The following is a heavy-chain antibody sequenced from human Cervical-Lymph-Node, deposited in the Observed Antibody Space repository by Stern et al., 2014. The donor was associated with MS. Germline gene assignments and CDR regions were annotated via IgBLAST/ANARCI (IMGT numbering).Heavy chain of an antibody. J-gene: IGHJ4*01. CDR2: IHPNRGST. V-gene: IGHV1-2*02. CDR1: GYIFTDYY. Sequence: VQLEESGAEAKAPGASMKVSCRASGYIFTDYYLHWVRQAPGQGLEWLGWIHPNRGSTNYAQNLQGRVTMTRDTSISTAYMELRWLGYADTAVYYCARGSGTAYDLRGDYWGQGTLVTVSS. CDR3: ARGSGTAYDLRGDY. D-gene: IGHD3-3*01.